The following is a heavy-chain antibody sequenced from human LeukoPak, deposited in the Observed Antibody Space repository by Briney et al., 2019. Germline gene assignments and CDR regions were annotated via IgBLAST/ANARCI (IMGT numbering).Heavy chain of an antibody. V-gene: IGHV1-2*06. Sequence: ASVKVSCKASGYTFTGYYMHWVRQAPGQGLECMGRINPNSGGTNYAQKFQGRVTMTRDTSISTAYMELSRLRSDDTAVYYCAVLNSHWVYFDAFDIWGQGTMVTVSS. CDR3: AVLNSHWVYFDAFDI. CDR2: INPNSGGT. D-gene: IGHD6-13*01. J-gene: IGHJ3*02. CDR1: GYTFTGYY.